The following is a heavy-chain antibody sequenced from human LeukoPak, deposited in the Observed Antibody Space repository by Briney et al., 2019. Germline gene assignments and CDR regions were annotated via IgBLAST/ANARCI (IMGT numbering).Heavy chain of an antibody. CDR3: ASPRPGEYYYMDV. J-gene: IGHJ6*03. V-gene: IGHV4-38-2*01. D-gene: IGHD3-16*01. Sequence: SETLSLTCAVSGYSISSGYYWGWIRQPPGKGLEWIGSTYHSGSTYYNPSLKSRVTISVDTSKNQFSLKLSSVTAADTAVYYCASPRPGEYYYMDVWGKGTTVTVSS. CDR2: TYHSGST. CDR1: GYSISSGYY.